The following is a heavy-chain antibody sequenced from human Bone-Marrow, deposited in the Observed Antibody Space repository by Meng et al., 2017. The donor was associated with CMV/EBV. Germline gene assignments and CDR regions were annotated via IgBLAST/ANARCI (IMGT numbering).Heavy chain of an antibody. CDR2: IYSGGSST. D-gene: IGHD3-22*01. V-gene: IGHV3-23*03. Sequence: GGSLRLSCAASGFTFSSYAMSWVRQAPGKGLEWVSVIYSGGSSTYYADSVKGRFTISRDNSKNTLYLQMNSLRAEDTAVYYCAREGGKYYYDSSGIDYWGQGTLVTVSS. CDR1: GFTFSSYA. J-gene: IGHJ4*02. CDR3: AREGGKYYYDSSGIDY.